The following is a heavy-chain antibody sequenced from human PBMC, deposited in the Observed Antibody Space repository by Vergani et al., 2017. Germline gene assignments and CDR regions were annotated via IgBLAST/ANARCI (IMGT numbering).Heavy chain of an antibody. J-gene: IGHJ4*02. CDR2: IIPILGIA. D-gene: IGHD3-10*01. CDR1: GGTFSSYA. Sequence: QVQLVQSGAEVKKPGSSVKVSCKASGGTFSSYAISWVRQAPGQGLEWMGRIIPILGIANYAQKFQGRVTMTTDTSTSTAYMELRSLRSDDTAVYYCARGGWGETKFDYWGQGTLVTVSS. CDR3: ARGGWGETKFDY. V-gene: IGHV1-69*04.